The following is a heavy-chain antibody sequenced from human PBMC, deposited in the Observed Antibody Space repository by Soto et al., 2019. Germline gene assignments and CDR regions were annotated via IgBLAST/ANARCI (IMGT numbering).Heavy chain of an antibody. Sequence: PSETLSLTCTVSGGSISSSSYYWGWIRQPPGKGLEWIGSIYYSGSTYYNPSLKSRVTISVDTSKNQFSLKLSSVTAADTAVYYCARQKGHDYEKNWFDPWGQGTLVTVSS. J-gene: IGHJ5*02. CDR3: ARQKGHDYEKNWFDP. CDR2: IYYSGST. D-gene: IGHD4-17*01. V-gene: IGHV4-39*01. CDR1: GGSISSSSYY.